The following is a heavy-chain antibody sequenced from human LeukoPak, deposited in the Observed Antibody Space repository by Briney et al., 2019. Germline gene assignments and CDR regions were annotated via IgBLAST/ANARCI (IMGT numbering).Heavy chain of an antibody. D-gene: IGHD6-19*01. J-gene: IGHJ4*02. CDR3: VKNGWLDY. Sequence: PGGSLRLSCAASGFTFSSQNMNWARQAPGKGLEWVAYISTSGDSTKYADSVEGRFAISRDNVENSLYLLMNSLRVDDTAVYYCVKNGWLDYRGQGIVVTVSS. V-gene: IGHV3-21*01. CDR2: ISTSGDST. CDR1: GFTFSSQN.